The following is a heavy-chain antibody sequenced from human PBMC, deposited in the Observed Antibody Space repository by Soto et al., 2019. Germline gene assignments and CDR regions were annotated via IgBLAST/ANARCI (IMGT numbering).Heavy chain of an antibody. CDR1: GFTFSSYA. CDR2: IRGSGGST. J-gene: IGHJ2*01. V-gene: IGHV3-23*01. Sequence: EVQLLESGGGLVQPGGSLRLSCAASGFTFSSYAMSWVRQAPGKGLEWVSAIRGSGGSTYYADSVKGRFTISRDNSKNTLYLQMNSLRAEDTAVYYCATTQDSSSSRWYFDLWGRGTLVTVSS. CDR3: ATTQDSSSSRWYFDL. D-gene: IGHD6-6*01.